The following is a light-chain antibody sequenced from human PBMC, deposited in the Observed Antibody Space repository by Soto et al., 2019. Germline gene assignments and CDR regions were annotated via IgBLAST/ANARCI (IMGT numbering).Light chain of an antibody. CDR3: SSHSSGSTLVV. J-gene: IGLJ2*01. CDR1: SSDVGGYNY. Sequence: QSALTQPASMSGSPGQSITISCTGTSSDVGGYNYVSWYRQHPGKDPKIMIYDVNNRPSGVSNRFSGSKSGNTASLTISGLQAEDEADYYCSSHSSGSTLVVFGGGTKLTVL. V-gene: IGLV2-14*03. CDR2: DVN.